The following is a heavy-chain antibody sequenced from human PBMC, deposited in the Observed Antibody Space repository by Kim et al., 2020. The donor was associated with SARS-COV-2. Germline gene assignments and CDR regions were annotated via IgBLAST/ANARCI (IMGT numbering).Heavy chain of an antibody. CDR2: MSNSGSA. Sequence: SETLSLTCTVSGGSVRSDSYHWSWIRQPPEKGLEWIGQMSNSGSATYSLSLRSRVTISIDTSKNQFSLDLTSVTSADTAVYFCAAYLVGAGGVGSWGQGTLVTVSS. J-gene: IGHJ4*02. V-gene: IGHV4-61*01. CDR1: GGSVRSDSYH. D-gene: IGHD1-26*01. CDR3: AAYLVGAGGVGS.